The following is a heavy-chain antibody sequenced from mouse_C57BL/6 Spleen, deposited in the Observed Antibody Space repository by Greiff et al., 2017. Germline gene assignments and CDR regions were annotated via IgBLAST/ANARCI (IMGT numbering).Heavy chain of an antibody. CDR1: GYAFSSSW. Sequence: VQLQQSGPELVKPGASVKISCKASGYAFSSSWMNWVKQRPGKGLEWIGRIYPGDGDTNYNGKFKGKATLTADKSSSTAYMQLSSLTSEDSAVYFCARDVYYDYDDVLDDWGQGTTLTVSS. CDR3: ARDVYYDYDDVLDD. J-gene: IGHJ2*01. V-gene: IGHV1-82*01. D-gene: IGHD2-4*01. CDR2: IYPGDGDT.